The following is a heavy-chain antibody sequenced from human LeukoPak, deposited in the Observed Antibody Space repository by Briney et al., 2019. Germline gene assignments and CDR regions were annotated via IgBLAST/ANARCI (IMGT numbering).Heavy chain of an antibody. CDR1: GFTFSSYW. CDR3: ARVPSLSMGMSYYYYYYMDV. Sequence: GGSLSLSCAASGFTFSSYWMRWVRQAPGKGLVWVSRINSDGSSTSYADSVEGRFTISRDNAKNTLYLQMNSLRDEDTAVYYCARVPSLSMGMSYYYYYYMDVWGKGTTVTISS. D-gene: IGHD2/OR15-2a*01. J-gene: IGHJ6*03. V-gene: IGHV3-74*01. CDR2: INSDGSST.